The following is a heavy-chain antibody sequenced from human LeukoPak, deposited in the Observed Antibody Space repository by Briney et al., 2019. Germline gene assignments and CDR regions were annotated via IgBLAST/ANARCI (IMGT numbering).Heavy chain of an antibody. CDR3: ATTTYRSGNIPDF. V-gene: IGHV1-8*01. J-gene: IGHJ4*02. D-gene: IGHD3-10*01. CDR1: GYTFTTYD. CDR2: MNPNTGGT. Sequence: ASVKVSCKASGYTFTTYDINWVRQAAGQGLEWMGYMNPNTGGTGYAQDFEGRVTMSRNTSINTAYMEVSSLRSDDTAVYYCATTTYRSGNIPDFWGQGTLVTVTS.